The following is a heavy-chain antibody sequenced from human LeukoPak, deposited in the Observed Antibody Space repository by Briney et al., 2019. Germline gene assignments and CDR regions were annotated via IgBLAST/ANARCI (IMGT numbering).Heavy chain of an antibody. V-gene: IGHV4-34*01. CDR3: ARGSGSYDFWSGYHY. CDR2: INHSGST. D-gene: IGHD3-3*01. CDR1: GGSFSGYY. J-gene: IGHJ4*02. Sequence: SETLSLTCAVYGGSFSGYYWSWIRQPPGKGLEWIGEINHSGSTNYNPSLKSRVTISVDTSKNQFSLKLSSVTAADTAVYYCARGSGSYDFWSGYHYWGQGTLVTVSS.